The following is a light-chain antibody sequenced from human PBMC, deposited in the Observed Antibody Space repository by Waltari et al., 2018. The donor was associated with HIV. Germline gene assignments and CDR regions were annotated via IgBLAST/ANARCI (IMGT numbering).Light chain of an antibody. CDR2: GAS. CDR3: QQYGSSPLT. CDR1: QSVTSSF. V-gene: IGKV3-20*01. J-gene: IGKJ4*01. Sequence: EIVLTQSLGTLSLSPGERATLSCRASQSVTSSFLSWYQQKPGQAPRLLIYGASSRATCIPDRFSGGGSGTDFTLTISSLEPEDFAVYYCQQYGSSPLTFGGGTKVDIK.